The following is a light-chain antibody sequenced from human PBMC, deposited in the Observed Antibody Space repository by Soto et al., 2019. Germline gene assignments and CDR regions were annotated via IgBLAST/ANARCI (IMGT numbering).Light chain of an antibody. J-gene: IGLJ2*01. CDR3: QFYSRERGL. CDR2: EDN. Sequence: FMLTQPHSVSESPGKTVTISCTRSRGSIGGNYVQWYQLRPGSAPTTVIYEDNQRPSGVPDPFSGSIDRFSNPAFLTNSGRKGEGGEEFLCQFYSRERGLFGGGTKLTVL. V-gene: IGLV6-57*04. CDR1: RGSIGGNY.